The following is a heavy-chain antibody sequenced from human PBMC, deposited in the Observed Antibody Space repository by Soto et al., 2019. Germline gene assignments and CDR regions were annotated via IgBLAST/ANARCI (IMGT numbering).Heavy chain of an antibody. CDR1: GYSVTNGYY. CDR3: ATLTPPFDY. D-gene: IGHD3-16*02. V-gene: IGHV4-38-2*02. Sequence: SETLSLTCTVSGYSVTNGYYWGWVRQSPGRGLEWIGTSYHSGTTYYNPSLKSRVTISVDTSKNQFSLKLNSVTAADTAVYYCATLTPPFDYWGQGTLVTVSS. CDR2: SYHSGTT. J-gene: IGHJ4*02.